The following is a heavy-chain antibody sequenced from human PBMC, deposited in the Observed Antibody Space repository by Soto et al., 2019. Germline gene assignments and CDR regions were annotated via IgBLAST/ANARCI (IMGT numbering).Heavy chain of an antibody. CDR2: ISGTTKYI. Sequence: PEGSLRLSCSASGFTFSSFNMHWVRQAPGKGLEWVSSISGTTKYIYYGDSVKGRFTISRDNAENSMFLQMNSLRVEDTPVYYCARGVLFRRLNRAFDIWGQGTLVTVSS. D-gene: IGHD3-10*01. V-gene: IGHV3-21*01. CDR3: ARGVLFRRLNRAFDI. J-gene: IGHJ3*02. CDR1: GFTFSSFN.